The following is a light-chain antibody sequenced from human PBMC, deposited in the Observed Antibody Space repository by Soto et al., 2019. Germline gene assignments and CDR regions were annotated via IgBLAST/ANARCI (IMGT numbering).Light chain of an antibody. CDR3: QQRSNWPLT. J-gene: IGKJ5*01. CDR2: DAF. CDR1: RSVSSS. V-gene: IGKV3-11*01. Sequence: EIVLTQSPGTLSLSPGERATLSCRASRSVSSSSLAWYQQRPGQAPRLLIYDAFIRATGIPARFSGSESGTDFTLTISSLEPEDFAVYYCQQRSNWPLTFGQGTRLEIK.